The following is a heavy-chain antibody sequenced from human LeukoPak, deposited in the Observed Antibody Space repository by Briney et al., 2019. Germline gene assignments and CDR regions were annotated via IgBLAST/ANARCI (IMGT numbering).Heavy chain of an antibody. Sequence: SETLSLTCTVSGGSISSSSYYWGWIRQPPGKGLEWIGSIYYSGSTYYNPSLKSRVTISVDTSKNQFSLKLSSVTAADTAVYYCARLDYGDINYWGQGTLVTVSS. V-gene: IGHV4-39*01. CDR3: ARLDYGDINY. J-gene: IGHJ4*02. CDR2: IYYSGST. D-gene: IGHD4-17*01. CDR1: GGSISSSSYY.